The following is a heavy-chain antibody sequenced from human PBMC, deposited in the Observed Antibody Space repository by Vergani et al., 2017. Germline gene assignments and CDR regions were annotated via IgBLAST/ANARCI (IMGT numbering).Heavy chain of an antibody. J-gene: IGHJ4*02. V-gene: IGHV5-10-1*03. CDR1: GYSFTSYW. CDR3: ARGDDSSGYPYY. CDR2: IDPSDSYT. Sequence: EVQLVQSGAEVKKPGESLRISCKGSGYSFTSYWISWVRQMPGKGLEWMGRIDPSDSYTNYSPSFQGHVTITADKSISTAYLQWSGLKASDTAMYYCARGDDSSGYPYYWGQGTLVTVSS. D-gene: IGHD3-22*01.